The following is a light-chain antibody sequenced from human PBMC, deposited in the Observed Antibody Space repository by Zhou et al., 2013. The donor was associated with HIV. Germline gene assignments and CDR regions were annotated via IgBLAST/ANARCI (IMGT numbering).Light chain of an antibody. Sequence: EIVLTQSPGTLSLSPGERAALSCRASQSISSGHLAWYQQRLGQAPRLLIFGASSRAPAIPDRFSGSGSGTDFTLTISSLYPEDFAVYYCQQRSNWPITFGQGTRLDIK. CDR2: GAS. CDR1: QSISSGH. V-gene: IGKV3D-20*02. J-gene: IGKJ5*01. CDR3: QQRSNWPIT.